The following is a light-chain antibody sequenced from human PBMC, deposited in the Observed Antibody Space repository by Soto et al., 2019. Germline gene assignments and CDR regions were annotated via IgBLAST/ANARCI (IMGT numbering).Light chain of an antibody. J-gene: IGKJ4*01. CDR2: DTS. CDR3: QQRSSWLT. CDR1: QSIRNF. Sequence: ETVLTQSPATLSLSPGERATLSCRASQSIRNFLAWYQQKPGQAPRLLIYDTSNRATGIPARFSGSASGTDFTLTISSLEPEDCAVYYCQQRSSWLTFGGGTKVETK. V-gene: IGKV3-11*01.